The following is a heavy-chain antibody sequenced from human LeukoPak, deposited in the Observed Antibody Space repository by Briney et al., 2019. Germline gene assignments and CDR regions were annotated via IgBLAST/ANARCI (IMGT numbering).Heavy chain of an antibody. J-gene: IGHJ4*02. V-gene: IGHV3-23*01. CDR1: GFTFSSYG. Sequence: PGRSLRLSCAASGFTFSSYGMSWVRQAPGKGLEWVSAISGSGGSTYYADSVKGRFTISRDNSKNTLYLQMNSLRAEDTAVYYCAKRQDILTGYYGYWGQGTLVTVSS. D-gene: IGHD3-9*01. CDR3: AKRQDILTGYYGY. CDR2: ISGSGGST.